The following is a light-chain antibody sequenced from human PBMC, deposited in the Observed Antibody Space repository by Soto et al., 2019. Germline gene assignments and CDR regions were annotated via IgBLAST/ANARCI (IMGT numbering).Light chain of an antibody. J-gene: IGKJ4*01. CDR3: QQYNSRSLS. CDR2: DAS. Sequence: DIQMTQSPSTLSASVGDRVTITCRASQSVSDWVAWYQQRPWKVPEVLIYDASDLESGVPSRFIGSGSGTEFTLTISSLQADDFATYYCQQYNSRSLSFGGGTKVEIK. CDR1: QSVSDW. V-gene: IGKV1-5*01.